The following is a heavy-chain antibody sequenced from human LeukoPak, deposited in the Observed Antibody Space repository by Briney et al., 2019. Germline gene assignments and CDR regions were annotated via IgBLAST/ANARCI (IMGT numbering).Heavy chain of an antibody. CDR2: IYYSGST. CDR3: ARAGTYYDYVWGPPHWFDP. CDR1: GGSISSYY. J-gene: IGHJ5*02. D-gene: IGHD3-16*01. V-gene: IGHV4-59*01. Sequence: PSETLSLTCTVSGGSISSYYWSWIRQPPGKGLEWIGYIYYSGSTNYNPSLKSRVTISVGTSKNQFSLKLSSVTAADTAVYYCARAGTYYDYVWGPPHWFDPWGQGTLVTVSS.